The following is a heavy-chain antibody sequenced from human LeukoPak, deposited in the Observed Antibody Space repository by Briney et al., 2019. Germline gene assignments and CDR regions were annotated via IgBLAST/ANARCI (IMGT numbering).Heavy chain of an antibody. Sequence: PSQTLSLTCTVSGCSISSAGFYWIWIRQHPGKGLEWIGYIYYSGSTYYNPSLKSRLTISVDTSKNQFSLNLSSVTAADTAVYYCARGDGYYFDYWGQGTLVTVSS. V-gene: IGHV4-31*03. CDR2: IYYSGST. J-gene: IGHJ4*02. CDR3: ARGDGYYFDY. CDR1: GCSISSAGFY. D-gene: IGHD6-25*01.